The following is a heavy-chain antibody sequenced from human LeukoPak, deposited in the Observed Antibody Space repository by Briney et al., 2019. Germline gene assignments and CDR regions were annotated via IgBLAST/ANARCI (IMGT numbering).Heavy chain of an antibody. J-gene: IGHJ6*02. CDR1: GFTFISYS. CDR2: ISSRSSYI. V-gene: IGHV3-21*01. Sequence: PGCSLTLSCAASGFTFISYSMNWVGQPPGKGLEGVSSISSRSSYIYYADSVKGRFTISRDNAKNPLYLQMNSLRAEDTAVYYCASFPSGMDVWGQGTTVTVSS. CDR3: ASFPSGMDV.